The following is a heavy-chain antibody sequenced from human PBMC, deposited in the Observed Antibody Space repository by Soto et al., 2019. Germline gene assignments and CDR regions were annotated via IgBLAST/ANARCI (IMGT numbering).Heavy chain of an antibody. CDR3: VRDGGYSHGLDFDY. D-gene: IGHD5-18*01. V-gene: IGHV3-74*01. Sequence: EVQLVESGGGLVQPGGSLRLSCAASGFTFSDSWMHWVRQAPGKGLVWVSRINPDGSDTNYADSVKGRFTISRDNAKNTLELEMNSLRAEDTAVYYCVRDGGYSHGLDFDYWGQGTLVTVSS. CDR1: GFTFSDSW. CDR2: INPDGSDT. J-gene: IGHJ4*02.